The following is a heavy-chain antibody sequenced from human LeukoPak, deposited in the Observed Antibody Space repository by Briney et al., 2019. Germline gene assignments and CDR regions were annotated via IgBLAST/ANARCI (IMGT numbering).Heavy chain of an antibody. CDR2: INYSGIT. D-gene: IGHD6-13*01. V-gene: IGHV4-34*01. CDR1: GGSLSGYY. Sequence: SETLSLTCAVYGGSLSGYYWSGLRQPPGKGLEWIGEINYSGITNYNASLANRVTMSLDTSNNQFSLKLASVTAPDTAVYYCASAAAGSRLVRRSYYFDYWGQGTLVTVSS. CDR3: ASAAAGSRLVRRSYYFDY. J-gene: IGHJ4*02.